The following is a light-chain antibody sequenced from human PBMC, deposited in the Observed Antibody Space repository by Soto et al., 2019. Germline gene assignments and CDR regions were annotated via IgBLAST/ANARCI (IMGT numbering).Light chain of an antibody. V-gene: IGKV3-20*01. CDR1: ENVYINS. CDR3: QQYGTSPLT. CDR2: GAA. J-gene: IGKJ3*01. Sequence: EIVLTQSPGTLSLSPGEGATLSCRASENVYINSLAWYQQKPGQPPRLLIYGAATRASAVPDRFSGSGSGADFTLTITGLEPEDFAVYYSQQYGTSPLTFGPGTRVD.